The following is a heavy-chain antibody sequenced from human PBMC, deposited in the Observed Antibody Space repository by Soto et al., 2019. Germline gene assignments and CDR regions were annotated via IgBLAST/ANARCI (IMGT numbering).Heavy chain of an antibody. V-gene: IGHV5-51*01. D-gene: IGHD5-12*01. J-gene: IGHJ6*02. Sequence: PGESLKISCKGSGYNFTSYWIGWVRQMPGKGLEWMGIIYPGDSDTRYSPSFQGQVTISADKSISTAYLQMNSLKTEDTAVYYCTRPKNELRFYSYNGIDVWGQGTTVTVSS. CDR3: TRPKNELRFYSYNGIDV. CDR1: GYNFTSYW. CDR2: IYPGDSDT.